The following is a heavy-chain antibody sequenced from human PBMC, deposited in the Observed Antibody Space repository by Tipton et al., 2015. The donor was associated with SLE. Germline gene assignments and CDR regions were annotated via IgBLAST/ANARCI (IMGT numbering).Heavy chain of an antibody. D-gene: IGHD2-21*02. V-gene: IGHV4-30-4*08. J-gene: IGHJ4*02. CDR1: GGSISSGDYY. CDR3: AREGRVTPVDY. Sequence: LRLSCTVSGGSISSGDYYWSWIRQPPGKGLEWIGYIYYSGSTYYNPSLKSRVTISVDTSKNQFSLKLSSVTAADTAVYYCAREGRVTPVDYWGQGTLVTVSS. CDR2: IYYSGST.